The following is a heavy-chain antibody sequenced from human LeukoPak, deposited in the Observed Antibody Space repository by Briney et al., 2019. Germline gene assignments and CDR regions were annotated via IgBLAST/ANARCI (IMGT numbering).Heavy chain of an antibody. CDR3: ARAINYYDSSGLYYYFDY. CDR2: ISRGSDYI. J-gene: IGHJ4*02. V-gene: IGHV3-21*01. D-gene: IGHD3-22*01. Sequence: PGGSLRLSCAASGFTFSSYSMNWVRQAPGKGLEWVSSISRGSDYIYYADSVKGRFTISRDNAKNSLYLQMNSLRAEDTAVYYCARAINYYDSSGLYYYFDYWGQGTLVTVSS. CDR1: GFTFSSYS.